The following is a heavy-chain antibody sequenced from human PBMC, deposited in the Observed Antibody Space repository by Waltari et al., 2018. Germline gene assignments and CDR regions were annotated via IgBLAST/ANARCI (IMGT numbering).Heavy chain of an antibody. J-gene: IGHJ4*02. V-gene: IGHV4-38-2*01. CDR1: GYSINSGYY. CDR2: IYHAGDT. CDR3: SRQVLGYCTSAACRRLES. Sequence: QVQLQESGPGLVKPSETLSLTCDVSGYSINSGYYWCWIRQSPGKGLEWIATIYHAGDTFYNPSLKSRVTISMDTSKNQFSLKLNSVTAADTAVYFCSRQVLGYCTSAACRRLESWGQGTLVTVSS. D-gene: IGHD2-2*03.